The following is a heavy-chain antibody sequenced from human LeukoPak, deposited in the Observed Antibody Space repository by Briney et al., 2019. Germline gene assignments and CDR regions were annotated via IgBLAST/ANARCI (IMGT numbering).Heavy chain of an antibody. D-gene: IGHD2-15*01. V-gene: IGHV3-30-3*01. J-gene: IGHJ4*02. Sequence: SGRSLRLSCAASGFTFSSYAMHWVRQAPGKGLEWVAVISYDGSNKYYADSVKGRFTISRDNSKNTLYLQMNSLRAEDTAVYFCVRDGQGSTPLDYWGQGTLVTVSS. CDR3: VRDGQGSTPLDY. CDR1: GFTFSSYA. CDR2: ISYDGSNK.